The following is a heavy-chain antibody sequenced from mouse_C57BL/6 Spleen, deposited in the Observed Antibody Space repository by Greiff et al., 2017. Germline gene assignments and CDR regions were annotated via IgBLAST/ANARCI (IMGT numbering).Heavy chain of an antibody. V-gene: IGHV1-22*01. Sequence: VQLQQSGPELVKPGASVKMSCKASGYTFTDYNMHWVKQSHGKSLEWIGYINPNNGGTSYNQKFKGKATLTVNKSSSTAYMELRSLTSEDSAVYYCARGAGDGYYDDYWGQGTTLTVSS. J-gene: IGHJ2*01. D-gene: IGHD2-3*01. CDR2: INPNNGGT. CDR1: GYTFTDYN. CDR3: ARGAGDGYYDDY.